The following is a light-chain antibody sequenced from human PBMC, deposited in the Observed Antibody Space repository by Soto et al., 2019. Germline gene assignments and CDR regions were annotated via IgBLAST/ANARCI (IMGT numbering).Light chain of an antibody. CDR1: QGIRND. J-gene: IGKJ1*01. V-gene: IGKV1-6*01. CDR3: LQDYNYPWT. Sequence: AIQMTQSPSSLSASVGDRVTITCRASQGIRNDLGWYQQKPGKAPKLLIYAASSLQSGGPSRFSGSGSGTDLTLTISSLQPEDFATYYCLQDYNYPWTFGQGTKVEIK. CDR2: AAS.